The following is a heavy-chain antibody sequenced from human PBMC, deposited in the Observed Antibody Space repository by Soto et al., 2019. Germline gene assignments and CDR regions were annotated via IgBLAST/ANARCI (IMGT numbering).Heavy chain of an antibody. V-gene: IGHV1-8*01. CDR3: ARDLGELRAYYYGMDV. CDR2: MNPNSGNT. CDR1: GYTFTSYD. D-gene: IGHD1-7*01. Sequence: ASVKVSCKASGYTFTSYDINWVRQATGQGLEWMGWMNPNSGNTGYAQKFQGRVTMTRNTSISTAYMELSSLRSEDTAVYYCARDLGELRAYYYGMDVWGQGTTVTVSS. J-gene: IGHJ6*02.